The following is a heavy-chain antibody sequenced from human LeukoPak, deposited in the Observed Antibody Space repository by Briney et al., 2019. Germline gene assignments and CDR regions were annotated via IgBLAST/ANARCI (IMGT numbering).Heavy chain of an antibody. CDR1: GFTFSGYS. Sequence: GGSLRLSCAASGFTFSGYSMNWVRQAPGKGLEWVSALTDTCSHTYYADSVKGRFTVSRDNAKNSLYLQMNSLRAEDTAVYYCAKDQGRSFTSDYWGQGTLVTVSS. D-gene: IGHD2-2*01. J-gene: IGHJ4*02. V-gene: IGHV3-21*04. CDR2: LTDTCSHT. CDR3: AKDQGRSFTSDY.